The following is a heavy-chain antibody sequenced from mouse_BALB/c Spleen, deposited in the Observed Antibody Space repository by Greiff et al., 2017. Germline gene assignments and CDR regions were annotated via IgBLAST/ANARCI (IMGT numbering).Heavy chain of an antibody. V-gene: IGHV1-39*01. CDR2: INPYYGST. J-gene: IGHJ4*01. CDR3: ARSGDTTVRGYYAMDY. D-gene: IGHD1-1*01. CDR1: GYSFTDYI. Sequence: VQLQQTGPELVKPGASVKISCKASGYSFTDYIMLWVKQSHGKSLEWIGNINPYYGSTSYNLKFKGKATLTVDKSSSTAYMQLNSLTSEDSAVYYCARSGDTTVRGYYAMDYWGQGTSVTVSS.